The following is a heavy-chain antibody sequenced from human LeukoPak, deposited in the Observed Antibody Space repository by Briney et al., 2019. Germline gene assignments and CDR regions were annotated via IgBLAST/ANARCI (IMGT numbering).Heavy chain of an antibody. V-gene: IGHV3-7*01. J-gene: IGHJ4*02. D-gene: IGHD6-19*01. CDR2: IKQDGSEI. CDR1: GFTFSSYW. Sequence: GGSLRLSCAASGFTFSSYWMSWVRQASGMGLEWVANIKQDGSEIYYVDSVKGRFTISRDNAKNSLYLQMNSLRAEDTAVYYCAKKGYSNGWRDSYYFDCWGQGTLVTVSS. CDR3: AKKGYSNGWRDSYYFDC.